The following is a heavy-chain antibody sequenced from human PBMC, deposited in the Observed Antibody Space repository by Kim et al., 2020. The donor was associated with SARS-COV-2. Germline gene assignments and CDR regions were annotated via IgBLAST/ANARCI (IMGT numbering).Heavy chain of an antibody. V-gene: IGHV4-59*01. D-gene: IGHD3-10*01. J-gene: IGHJ5*02. Sequence: SETLSLTCTVSGGSISSYYWSWIRQPPGKGLEWIGYIYYSGSTNYNPSLKSRVTISVDTSKNQFSLKLSSVTAADTAVYYCARATPGWFGELNWFDPWGQGPLFTVSS. CDR2: IYYSGST. CDR3: ARATPGWFGELNWFDP. CDR1: GGSISSYY.